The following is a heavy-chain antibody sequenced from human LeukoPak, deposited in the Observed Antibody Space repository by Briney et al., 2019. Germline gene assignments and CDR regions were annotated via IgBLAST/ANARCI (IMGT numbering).Heavy chain of an antibody. Sequence: PSETLSLTCTVSGGSISTYYWSWIRQPAGKGLEWIGRIYTSGSTNYNPSLKSRVTISVDKSKNQFSLKLTSVTAADTAVYYCAREDYDDSGVWYFDLWGRGTLAIVSS. D-gene: IGHD3-3*01. V-gene: IGHV4-4*07. CDR1: GGSISTYY. J-gene: IGHJ2*01. CDR3: AREDYDDSGVWYFDL. CDR2: IYTSGST.